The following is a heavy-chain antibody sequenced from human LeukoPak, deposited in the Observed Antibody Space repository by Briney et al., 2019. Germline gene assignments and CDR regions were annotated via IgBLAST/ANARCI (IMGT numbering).Heavy chain of an antibody. V-gene: IGHV4-34*01. Sequence: MPSETLSLTRAVYGGSFSGYYWSWIRQPPGKGLEWIGEINHSGSTNYNPSLKSRVTISVDTSKNQFSLKLSSVTAADTAVYYCARGLGYSYGRFQHWGQGTLVTVSS. J-gene: IGHJ1*01. D-gene: IGHD5-18*01. CDR1: GGSFSGYY. CDR3: ARGLGYSYGRFQH. CDR2: INHSGST.